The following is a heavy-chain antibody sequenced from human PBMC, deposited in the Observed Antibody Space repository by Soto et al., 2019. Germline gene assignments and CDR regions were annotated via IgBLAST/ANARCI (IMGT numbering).Heavy chain of an antibody. Sequence: EVQLLESGGGLVQPGGSLRLSCAASGFTFNNYAMTWVRQAPGKGLEWVSAISGGGDTTSYADSVKGRFTVYRDGSKNTLYLQMSSLRAEDSALYYCAKGRGGSGSLTPRVDLWGQGTLVTVSS. CDR1: GFTFNNYA. CDR2: ISGGGDTT. CDR3: AKGRGGSGSLTPRVDL. V-gene: IGHV3-23*01. D-gene: IGHD3-10*01. J-gene: IGHJ4*02.